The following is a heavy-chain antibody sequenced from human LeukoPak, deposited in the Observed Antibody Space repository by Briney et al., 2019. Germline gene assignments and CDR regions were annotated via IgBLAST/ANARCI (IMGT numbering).Heavy chain of an antibody. J-gene: IGHJ4*02. CDR1: GFTFSSYG. CDR2: IWYDGSNK. V-gene: IGHV3-33*06. CDR3: AKDSKRFLEWSPYYFDY. Sequence: GRSLRLSCAASGFTFSSYGMHWVRQAPGKGLEWVAVIWYDGSNKYYADSVKGRFTISRDNSKNTLYLQINSLRAEDTAVYYCAKDSKRFLEWSPYYFDYWGQGTLVTVSS. D-gene: IGHD3-3*01.